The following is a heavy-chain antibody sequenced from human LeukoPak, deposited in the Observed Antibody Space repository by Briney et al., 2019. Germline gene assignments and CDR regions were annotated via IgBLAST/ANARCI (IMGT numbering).Heavy chain of an antibody. Sequence: GGSLRLSCAASGFTVSSNCMSWVRQGPGKGLECVSVISNDGDTYYADSVKGRFTISRDTSKNTVSLQMNSLRAEDTAVYYCATDLIHYYASGAKTWGQGTLVTVSS. CDR3: ATDLIHYYASGAKT. CDR1: GFTVSSNC. CDR2: ISNDGDT. V-gene: IGHV3-66*01. J-gene: IGHJ5*02. D-gene: IGHD3-10*01.